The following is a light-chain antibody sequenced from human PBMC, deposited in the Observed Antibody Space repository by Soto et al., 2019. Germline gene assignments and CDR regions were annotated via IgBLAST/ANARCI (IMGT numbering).Light chain of an antibody. Sequence: DIVMNQSPDSLAVSLGERATINCKSSQSVLYSSNNKNYLAWYQQKPGQPPKLLIYWASTRESGVPDRFSGSGSGTDFTLTISSLQAEDVGVYYCQQYYSTPLTFAGGTKVEIK. CDR3: QQYYSTPLT. CDR1: QSVLYSSNNKNY. J-gene: IGKJ4*01. CDR2: WAS. V-gene: IGKV4-1*01.